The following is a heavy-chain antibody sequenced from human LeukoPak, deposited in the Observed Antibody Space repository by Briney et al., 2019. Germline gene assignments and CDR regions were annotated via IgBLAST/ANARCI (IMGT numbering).Heavy chain of an antibody. CDR3: VRHLGGPRFDQ. D-gene: IGHD3-16*01. Sequence: GGSLRLSCGASGLTFSSYWMHWVRQAPGRGLVWVSRINSDGGDTSYADSVKGRFTISSDNSKNTLYLQMYSLRAEDTAVYYCVRHLGGPRFDQWGQGTLVTVSS. CDR2: INSDGGDT. V-gene: IGHV3-74*01. J-gene: IGHJ4*02. CDR1: GLTFSSYW.